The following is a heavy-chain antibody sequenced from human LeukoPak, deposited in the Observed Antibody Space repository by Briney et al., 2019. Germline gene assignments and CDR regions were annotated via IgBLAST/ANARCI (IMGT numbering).Heavy chain of an antibody. V-gene: IGHV4-61*02. CDR3: AREGPISGSYAAFDI. CDR2: IYTSGST. D-gene: IGHD1-26*01. J-gene: IGHJ3*02. Sequence: SQTLSLTCTVSGGSISSGSYYWSWIRQPAGKGLEWIGRIYTSGSTNYNPPLKSRVTISVDTSKNQFSLKLSSVTAADTAVYYCAREGPISGSYAAFDIWGQGTMVTVFS. CDR1: GGSISSGSYY.